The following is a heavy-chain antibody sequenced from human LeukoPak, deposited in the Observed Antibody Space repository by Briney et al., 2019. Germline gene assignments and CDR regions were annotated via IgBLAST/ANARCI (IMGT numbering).Heavy chain of an antibody. Sequence: PSETLSLTCAVYGGSFSGYYWSWIRQPPGKGLEWIGEINHSGSTNYNPSLKSRVTISVDTSKNQFSLKLSSVTAADTAVYYCARGIIGYDFWSGYPYYYYYYGMDVWGQGTTVTVSS. CDR2: INHSGST. J-gene: IGHJ6*02. V-gene: IGHV4-34*01. CDR1: GGSFSGYY. D-gene: IGHD3-3*01. CDR3: ARGIIGYDFWSGYPYYYYYYGMDV.